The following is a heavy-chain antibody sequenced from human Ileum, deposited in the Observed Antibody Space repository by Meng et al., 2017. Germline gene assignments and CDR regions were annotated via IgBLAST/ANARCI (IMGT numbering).Heavy chain of an antibody. CDR1: ASSLSVVSY. Sequence: TPSLPRSVPASSLSVVSYCSCVRQSPGKGLEWIGQIDHLGIAYYKPSLKSRVTMSIDQSKSQFSLRLTSVSAADTAVYYCARHGGYYQDFWGQGTLVTVSS. CDR3: ARHGGYYQDF. D-gene: IGHD4-23*01. V-gene: IGHV4-4*02. J-gene: IGHJ4*02. CDR2: IDHLGIA.